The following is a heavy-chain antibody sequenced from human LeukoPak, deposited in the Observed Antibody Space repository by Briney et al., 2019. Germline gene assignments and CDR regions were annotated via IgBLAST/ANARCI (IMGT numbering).Heavy chain of an antibody. CDR1: GGSISSGDYY. CDR3: AREGAAFLEWAPRFDP. CDR2: IYYSGST. Sequence: PSETLSLTCTVSGGSISSGDYYWSWIRQPPGKGLEWIGYIYYSGSTYYNPSLKSRVTISVDTSKNQFSLKLSSVTAADTAVYYCAREGAAFLEWAPRFDPWGQGTLVTVSS. V-gene: IGHV4-30-4*01. D-gene: IGHD3-3*02. J-gene: IGHJ5*02.